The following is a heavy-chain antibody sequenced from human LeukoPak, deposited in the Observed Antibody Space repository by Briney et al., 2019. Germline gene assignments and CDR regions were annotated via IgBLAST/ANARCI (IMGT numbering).Heavy chain of an antibody. CDR1: GGSISTYY. V-gene: IGHV4-59*01. D-gene: IGHD4-23*01. Sequence: SETLSFTCTVSGGSISTYYWSWIRQPPGKGLEWIGYIYYSGSTKYNPSLKSRVTLSVDMSRNHFSLKLSSVTAADTAVYYCARDYGGKFDYWGRGTLVTVSS. CDR2: IYYSGST. CDR3: ARDYGGKFDY. J-gene: IGHJ4*02.